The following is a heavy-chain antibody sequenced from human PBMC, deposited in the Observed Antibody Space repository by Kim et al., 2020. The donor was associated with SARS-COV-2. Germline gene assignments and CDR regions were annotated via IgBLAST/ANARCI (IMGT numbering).Heavy chain of an antibody. Sequence: VKGRFTISRDNAKNSLFLQMNSLVAEDTAVYYCARDLIAAAGSTYYYGMDVWGQGTTVTVSS. V-gene: IGHV3-11*04. D-gene: IGHD6-13*01. J-gene: IGHJ6*02. CDR3: ARDLIAAAGSTYYYGMDV.